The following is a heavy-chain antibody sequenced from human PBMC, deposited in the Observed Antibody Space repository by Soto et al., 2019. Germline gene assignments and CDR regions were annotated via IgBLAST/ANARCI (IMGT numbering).Heavy chain of an antibody. CDR3: ARATYYYDSSGYFPGP. Sequence: SETLSLTCTVYGGSVSSGSYYWSWIRQPPGKGLEWIGYIYYSGSTNYNPSLKSRVTISVDTSKNQFSLKLSSVTAADTAVYYCARATYYYDSSGYFPGPWGQGTLVTVSS. D-gene: IGHD3-22*01. J-gene: IGHJ5*02. CDR2: IYYSGST. CDR1: GGSVSSGSYY. V-gene: IGHV4-61*01.